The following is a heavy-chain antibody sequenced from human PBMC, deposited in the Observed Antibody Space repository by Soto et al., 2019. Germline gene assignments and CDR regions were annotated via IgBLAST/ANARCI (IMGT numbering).Heavy chain of an antibody. D-gene: IGHD6-6*01. CDR2: IYHSGST. Sequence: SETLSLTCTVAGGSSSSVGYYWSWNRQPPGKGLEWIGYIYHSGSTYYNPSLKSRVTISVDRSKNQFSLKLSSVTAADTAVYYCAGGIAARPLGYWGQGTLVTVSS. CDR1: GGSSSSVGYY. J-gene: IGHJ4*02. V-gene: IGHV4-30-2*01. CDR3: AGGIAARPLGY.